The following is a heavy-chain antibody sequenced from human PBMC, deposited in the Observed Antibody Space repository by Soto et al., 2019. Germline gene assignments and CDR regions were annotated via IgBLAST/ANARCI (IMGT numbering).Heavy chain of an antibody. CDR2: INHSGST. D-gene: IGHD2-21*01. CDR1: GGSFSGYY. J-gene: IGHJ6*03. CDR3: ARGRGSPIHYYYYMDV. Sequence: SETLSLTCAVYGGSFSGYYWSWIRQPPGKGLEWIGEINHSGSTNYNPSLKSRVTISVDTSKNQFSLKLSSVTAADTAVYYCARGRGSPIHYYYYMDVWGKGTTVTVSS. V-gene: IGHV4-34*01.